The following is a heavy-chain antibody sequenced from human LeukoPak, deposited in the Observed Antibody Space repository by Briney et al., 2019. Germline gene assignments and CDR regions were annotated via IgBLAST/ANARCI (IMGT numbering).Heavy chain of an antibody. CDR3: ARSKYSDFWSGTTRYYFDY. CDR1: GFTFSSYS. CDR2: ISSSSSYI. Sequence: PGGSLRLSCAASGFTFSSYSMNWVRQAPGKGLEWVSSISSSSSYIYYADSVKGRFTISKDNAKNSLYLQMNSQRAEDTAVYYCARSKYSDFWSGTTRYYFDYWGQGTLVTVSS. J-gene: IGHJ4*02. D-gene: IGHD3-3*01. V-gene: IGHV3-21*01.